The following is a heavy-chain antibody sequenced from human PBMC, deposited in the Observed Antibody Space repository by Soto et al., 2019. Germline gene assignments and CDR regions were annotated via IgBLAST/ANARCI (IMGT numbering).Heavy chain of an antibody. J-gene: IGHJ5*02. CDR3: ARDRYSNGYNWFDP. V-gene: IGHV3-33*01. CDR2: IWYDGSNK. D-gene: IGHD4-4*01. Sequence: QVQLVESGGGVVQPGRSLRLSCAASGFTFSSYGMHWVRQAPGKGLEWVAVIWYDGSNKYYADSVKGRFTISRDNSKNTLCLQMNSLRAEDTAVYYCARDRYSNGYNWFDPWGQGTLVTVSS. CDR1: GFTFSSYG.